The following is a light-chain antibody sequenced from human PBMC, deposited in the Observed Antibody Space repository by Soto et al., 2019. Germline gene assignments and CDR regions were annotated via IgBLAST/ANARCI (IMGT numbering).Light chain of an antibody. CDR1: QSVSSN. V-gene: IGKV3-15*01. CDR2: GAS. CDR3: QQRNVWPPIT. Sequence: EIVMTQSPATLSLSPGERATLSCRASQSVSSNLAWYQQKPGQAPRLLIYGASTRATGVPARFSGSGSGTEFTLTISTLQSEDFAVYYCQQRNVWPPITFGQGTRLEI. J-gene: IGKJ5*01.